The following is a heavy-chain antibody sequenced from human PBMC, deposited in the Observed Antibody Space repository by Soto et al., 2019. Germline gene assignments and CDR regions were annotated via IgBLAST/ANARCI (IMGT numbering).Heavy chain of an antibody. D-gene: IGHD3-3*01. CDR3: AKGERPYYDFRSGSTKDYYYYYMDV. CDR2: ISGSGGST. J-gene: IGHJ6*03. CDR1: GFTFSSYA. Sequence: EVQLLESGGGLVQPGGSLRLSCAASGFTFSSYAMSWVRQAPGKGLEWVSAISGSGGSTYYADSVKGRFTISRDNSKNTLYLQMNSLRAEDTAVYYCAKGERPYYDFRSGSTKDYYYYYMDVWGKGTTVTVSS. V-gene: IGHV3-23*01.